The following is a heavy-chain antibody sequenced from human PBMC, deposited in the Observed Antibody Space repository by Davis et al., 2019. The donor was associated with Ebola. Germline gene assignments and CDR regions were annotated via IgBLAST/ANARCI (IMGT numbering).Heavy chain of an antibody. Sequence: GESLKISCAASGFTFSSYAMSWVRQAPGKGLEWVSAISGSGGSTYYADSVKGRFTISRDNSKNTLYLQMNSLRAEDTAVYYCAREEGAIAAAGLGHYWGQGTLVTVSS. CDR2: ISGSGGST. D-gene: IGHD6-13*01. V-gene: IGHV3-23*01. CDR1: GFTFSSYA. CDR3: AREEGAIAAAGLGHY. J-gene: IGHJ4*02.